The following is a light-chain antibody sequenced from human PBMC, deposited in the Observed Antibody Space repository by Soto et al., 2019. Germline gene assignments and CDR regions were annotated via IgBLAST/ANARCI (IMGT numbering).Light chain of an antibody. CDR2: DVT. CDR1: SSDIGGYNF. Sequence: QSALTQPASVSGSPGQSITISCTGTSSDIGGYNFVSWYQQHPGKAPKLMFYDVTNRPSGVSNRFSGSKSGNTASLTISGLQAEDEAVYYCSSYTSTYTVVFGGGTKLTVL. V-gene: IGLV2-14*03. CDR3: SSYTSTYTVV. J-gene: IGLJ2*01.